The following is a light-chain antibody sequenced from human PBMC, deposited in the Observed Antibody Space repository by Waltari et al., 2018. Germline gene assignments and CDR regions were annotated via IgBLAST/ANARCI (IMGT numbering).Light chain of an antibody. CDR2: QDN. Sequence: SYELTQPPSVSVSPGQTASITCSGDKLGDQYIHWYQQKPAQSPVFVIHQDNNRPPGIPERFAGSSSGNTATLTISGTQAIDEADYFCQAWDRSPIFGGGTKLTVL. V-gene: IGLV3-1*01. J-gene: IGLJ2*01. CDR1: KLGDQY. CDR3: QAWDRSPI.